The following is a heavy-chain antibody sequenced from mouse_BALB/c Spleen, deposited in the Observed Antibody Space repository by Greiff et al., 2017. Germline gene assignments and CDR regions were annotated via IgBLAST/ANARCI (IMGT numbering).Heavy chain of an antibody. CDR2: ISDGGSYT. CDR3: ARNTEYGNYGAY. J-gene: IGHJ3*01. Sequence: EVKLEESGGGLVKPGGSLKLSCAASGFTFSDYYMYWVRQTPEKRLEWVATISDGGSYTYYPDSVKGRFTISRDNAKNNLYLKMSSLKSEDTALYYCARNTEYGNYGAYWGQGTLVTVSA. D-gene: IGHD2-1*01. V-gene: IGHV5-4*02. CDR1: GFTFSDYY.